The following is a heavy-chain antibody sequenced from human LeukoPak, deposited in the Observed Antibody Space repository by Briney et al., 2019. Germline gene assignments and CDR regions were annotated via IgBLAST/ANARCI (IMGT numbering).Heavy chain of an antibody. CDR1: GFTFSSYA. J-gene: IGHJ5*02. D-gene: IGHD3-10*01. CDR2: ISGSGGST. Sequence: GGSLRLSCAASGFTFSSYAMSWVRQAPGKGLEWVSAISGSGGSTYYADSVKGRFTISRDNSKNTLYLQMNSLRAEDTAVYYCKVRGVITNAYNWFGPWGQGTLVTVSS. CDR3: KVRGVITNAYNWFGP. V-gene: IGHV3-23*01.